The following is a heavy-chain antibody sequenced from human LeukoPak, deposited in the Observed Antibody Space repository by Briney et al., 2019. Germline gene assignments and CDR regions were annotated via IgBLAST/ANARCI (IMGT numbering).Heavy chain of an antibody. CDR3: ARQSYGHSGVFDY. D-gene: IGHD5-18*01. V-gene: IGHV4-39*01. CDR1: GGSISTTTNS. Sequence: PSETLTLTCNVSGGSISTTTNSWGWAWIRQRPTKGLEWIGSIYYGGSPYYTSSLKSRVTISVDTSKNQFSLKLSSVTAADTAVYYCARQSYGHSGVFDYWGQGTLVTVSS. CDR2: IYYGGSP. J-gene: IGHJ4*02.